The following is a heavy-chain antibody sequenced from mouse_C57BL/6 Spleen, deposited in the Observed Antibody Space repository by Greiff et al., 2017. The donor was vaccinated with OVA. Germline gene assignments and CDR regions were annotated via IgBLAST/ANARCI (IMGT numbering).Heavy chain of an antibody. J-gene: IGHJ2*01. V-gene: IGHV1-53*01. D-gene: IGHD1-1*01. CDR3: ARWGEITTVEYYFDY. Sequence: QVQLKQPGTELVKPGASVKLSCKASGYTFTSYWMHWVKQRPGQGLEWIGNINPSNGGTNYNEKFKSKATLTVDKSSSTAYMQLSSLTSEDSAVYYCARWGEITTVEYYFDYWGQGTTLTVSS. CDR1: GYTFTSYW. CDR2: INPSNGGT.